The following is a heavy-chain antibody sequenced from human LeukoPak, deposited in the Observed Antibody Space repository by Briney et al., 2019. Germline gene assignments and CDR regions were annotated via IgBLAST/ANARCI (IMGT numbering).Heavy chain of an antibody. CDR1: GFTFSSYG. V-gene: IGHV3-33*01. CDR3: ARQGGLGNYATGSWFDP. D-gene: IGHD1-7*01. J-gene: IGHJ5*02. Sequence: PGGSLRLSCAASGFTFSSYGMHWVRQAPGKGLEWVAVVWYEGTNKYYGDSVKGRFTISKDNSKNTLYLQMNSLRAEDTAMYYCARQGGLGNYATGSWFDPWGREPWSPSPQ. CDR2: VWYEGTNK.